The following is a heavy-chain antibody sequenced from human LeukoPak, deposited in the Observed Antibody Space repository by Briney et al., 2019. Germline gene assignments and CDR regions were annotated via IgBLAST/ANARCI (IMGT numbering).Heavy chain of an antibody. D-gene: IGHD1-26*01. Sequence: ASVKVSCKASGYTFTSYGISWVRQAPGQGLEWMEWISAYNGNTNYAQKLQGRVTMTTDTSTSTAYMELRSLRSDDTAVYYCARSGSYYVHRPNAFDIWGQGTMVTVSS. CDR2: ISAYNGNT. CDR1: GYTFTSYG. J-gene: IGHJ3*02. V-gene: IGHV1-18*01. CDR3: ARSGSYYVHRPNAFDI.